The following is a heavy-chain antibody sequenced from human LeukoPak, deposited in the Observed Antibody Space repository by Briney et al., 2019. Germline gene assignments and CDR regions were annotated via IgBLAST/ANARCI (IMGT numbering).Heavy chain of an antibody. CDR1: GFTFSSYA. V-gene: IGHV3-23*01. J-gene: IGHJ2*01. D-gene: IGHD5-24*01. CDR3: ARSGWLQLRWYFDL. CDR2: ISGSGGST. Sequence: QPGGSLRLSCAASGFTFSSYAMSWVRQAPGKWLEWVSAISGSGGSTYYADSVKGRFTISRDNSKNTLYLQMNSLRAEDTAVYYCARSGWLQLRWYFDLWGRGTLVTVSS.